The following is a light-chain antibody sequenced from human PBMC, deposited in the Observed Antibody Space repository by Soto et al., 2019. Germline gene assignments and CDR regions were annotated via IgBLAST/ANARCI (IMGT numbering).Light chain of an antibody. CDR1: QSIRNY. Sequence: EIVLTQSPATLSLSPGERATLSCMASQSIRNYLAWYQQKPGQSPRLLIYDASNRATDVPARFSGSGSGTDFTLSISSLEPEDFAVYFCQQRSNWPLTFGPGTKVDI. J-gene: IGKJ3*01. CDR2: DAS. CDR3: QQRSNWPLT. V-gene: IGKV3-11*01.